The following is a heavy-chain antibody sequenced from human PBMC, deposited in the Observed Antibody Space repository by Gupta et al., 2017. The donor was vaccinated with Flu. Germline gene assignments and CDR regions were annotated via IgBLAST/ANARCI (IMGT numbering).Heavy chain of an antibody. Sequence: SWVRQAPGKGLEWVSVISGSGGSTFYADSVKGRFTISRDNSKKMLYLQMNSLRAEDTAVYYCAKGGRAHAFDIWGQGTMVTVSS. D-gene: IGHD3-10*01. CDR2: ISGSGGST. J-gene: IGHJ3*02. CDR3: AKGGRAHAFDI. V-gene: IGHV3-23*01.